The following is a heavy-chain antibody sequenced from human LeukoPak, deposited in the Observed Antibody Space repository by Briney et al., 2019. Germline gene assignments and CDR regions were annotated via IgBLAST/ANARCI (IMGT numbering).Heavy chain of an antibody. D-gene: IGHD6-13*01. V-gene: IGHV4-61*01. CDR3: ARVSLAAASHYFDY. J-gene: IGHJ4*02. Sequence: PSETLSLTCTVSGGSVSSGSYYWSWIRQPPGKGLEWIGYIYYSGSTNDNPSLKSRVTISVDTSKNQFSLKLSSVTAADTAVYYCARVSLAAASHYFDYWGQGTLVTVSS. CDR1: GGSVSSGSYY. CDR2: IYYSGST.